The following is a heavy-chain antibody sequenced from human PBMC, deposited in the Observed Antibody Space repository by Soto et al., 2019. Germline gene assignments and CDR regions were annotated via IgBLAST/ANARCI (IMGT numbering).Heavy chain of an antibody. J-gene: IGHJ3*02. CDR1: GYTFTSYA. D-gene: IGHD4-17*01. V-gene: IGHV1-3*01. Sequence: QVQLVQSGAEVKKPGASVKVSCKASGYTFTSYAMHWVRQAPGQRLEWMGWINAGNGNTKYSQKFQGRVTITRDTSASTAYMELSSPRSEDTAVYYCARSSNKNGDHDAFDIWGQGTMVTVSS. CDR3: ARSSNKNGDHDAFDI. CDR2: INAGNGNT.